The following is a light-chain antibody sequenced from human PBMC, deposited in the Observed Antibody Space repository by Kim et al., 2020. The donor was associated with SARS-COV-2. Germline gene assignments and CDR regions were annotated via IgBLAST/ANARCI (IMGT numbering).Light chain of an antibody. CDR2: AAS. Sequence: DIQMTQSPSSLSASVGDRVTITCRASQSISSYLNWYQQKPGKAPKLLIYAASSLQSGVPSRFSGSGSGTDFTLTISSLQPEDFATYNGKQSNSTTLTFVQGTRLGIK. CDR1: QSISSY. J-gene: IGKJ5*01. V-gene: IGKV1-39*01. CDR3: KQSNSTTLT.